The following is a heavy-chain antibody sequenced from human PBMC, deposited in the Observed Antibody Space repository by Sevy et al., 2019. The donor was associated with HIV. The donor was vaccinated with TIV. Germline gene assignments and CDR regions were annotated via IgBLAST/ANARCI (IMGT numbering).Heavy chain of an antibody. D-gene: IGHD1-26*01. J-gene: IGHJ3*02. CDR2: ISSSGSTI. CDR3: ATKWELRAFDI. Sequence: GGSLRLSCAASGFTSSSYEMNWVRQAPGKGLEWVSYISSSGSTIYYADSVKGRFTISRDNAKNSLYLQMNSLRAEDTAVYYCATKWELRAFDIWGQGTMVTVS. CDR1: GFTSSSYE. V-gene: IGHV3-48*03.